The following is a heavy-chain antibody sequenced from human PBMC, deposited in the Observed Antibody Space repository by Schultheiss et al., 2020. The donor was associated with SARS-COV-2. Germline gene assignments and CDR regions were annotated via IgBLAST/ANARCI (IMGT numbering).Heavy chain of an antibody. V-gene: IGHV1-18*01. CDR1: GYTFTSYG. D-gene: IGHD2-21*01. Sequence: ASVKVSCKASGYTFTSYGISWVRQAPGQGLEWMGCINPYNDNTHYAQKFRGRVTITSDRSVSTAYMELSSLRSDDTAVYYCALGEDAFDIWGQGTMVTVSS. CDR2: INPYNDNT. CDR3: ALGEDAFDI. J-gene: IGHJ3*02.